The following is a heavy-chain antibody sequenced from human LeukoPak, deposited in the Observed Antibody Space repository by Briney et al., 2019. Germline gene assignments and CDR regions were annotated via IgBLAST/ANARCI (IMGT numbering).Heavy chain of an antibody. CDR3: AGSGLNRLDY. J-gene: IGHJ4*02. D-gene: IGHD2-15*01. V-gene: IGHV3-21*01. Sequence: GGSLRLSRAASGFTFSSYGMNWVRQAPGMGLEWVSSITASSGYLFYADSVKGRFTISRDNAKNSLYLQMNTLRAEDTAVYYCAGSGLNRLDYWGQGTLVTVSS. CDR1: GFTFSSYG. CDR2: ITASSGYL.